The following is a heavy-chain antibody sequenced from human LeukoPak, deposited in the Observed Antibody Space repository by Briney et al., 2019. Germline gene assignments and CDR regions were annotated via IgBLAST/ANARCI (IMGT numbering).Heavy chain of an antibody. Sequence: GGSLRLSCAASGFTFSSYWMHWVRQAPGKGLVWVSRINSDGSSTSYADSVKGRFTISRDNAKNTLYLQMNSLRAEDTAVYYCASRPRDSSSSRDRFDYWGRGTLVTVSS. D-gene: IGHD6-6*01. CDR3: ASRPRDSSSSRDRFDY. J-gene: IGHJ4*02. V-gene: IGHV3-74*01. CDR2: INSDGSST. CDR1: GFTFSSYW.